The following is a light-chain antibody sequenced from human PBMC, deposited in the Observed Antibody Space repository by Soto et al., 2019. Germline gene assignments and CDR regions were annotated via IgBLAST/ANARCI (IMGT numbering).Light chain of an antibody. V-gene: IGLV1-40*01. Sequence: QSVLTQPPSVSGAPGQRVTISCTGSSSNIGAGYDVHWYQQFPGTAPKLLIYGDSNRPSGVPDRFSGSKSGTSTSLAITGLQAEDVADYYCQSYDNSLSGFYVFGTGTQLTVL. CDR2: GDS. J-gene: IGLJ1*01. CDR1: SSNIGAGYD. CDR3: QSYDNSLSGFYV.